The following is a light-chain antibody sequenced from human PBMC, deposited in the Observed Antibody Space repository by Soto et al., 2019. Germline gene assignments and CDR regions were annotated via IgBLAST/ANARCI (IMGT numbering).Light chain of an antibody. CDR1: QSVGIY. CDR3: QQRSDWPAT. Sequence: EIVLTQSPATLSLSPGESATLSCRASQSVGIYLAWYQQKPGQPPRLLIYDASNRATGLPVRVSGSGSGTGFTLTISNLEPEDFAVYYCQQRSDWPATFGPGNKVAIK. CDR2: DAS. V-gene: IGKV3-11*01. J-gene: IGKJ3*01.